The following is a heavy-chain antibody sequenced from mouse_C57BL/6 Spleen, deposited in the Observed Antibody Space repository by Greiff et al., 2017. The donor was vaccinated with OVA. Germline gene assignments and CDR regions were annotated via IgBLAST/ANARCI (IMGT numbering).Heavy chain of an antibody. V-gene: IGHV1-50*01. CDR2: IDPSDSYT. D-gene: IGHD2-14*01. J-gene: IGHJ1*03. CDR3: ARDPIGDWYFDV. CDR1: GYTFTSYW. Sequence: QVQLQQSGAELVKPGASVKLSCKASGYTFTSYWMQWVKQRPGQGLEWIGEIDPSDSYTNYNQKFKGKATLTVDTSSSTAYMQLSSLTSEDSAVYYCARDPIGDWYFDVWGTGTTVTVSS.